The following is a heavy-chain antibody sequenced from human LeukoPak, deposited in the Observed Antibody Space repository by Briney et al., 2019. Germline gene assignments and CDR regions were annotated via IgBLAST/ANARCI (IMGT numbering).Heavy chain of an antibody. CDR3: AREIAVAGIALDY. CDR1: GFTFSSYS. Sequence: GGSLRLSCAASGFTFSSYSMNWVRQAPGKGLEWVSSISSSSSYIYYADSVKGRFTISRDNAKNSLYLQMNSLRAEDTAVYYCAREIAVAGIALDYWGQGTLVTVSS. CDR2: ISSSSSYI. D-gene: IGHD6-19*01. J-gene: IGHJ4*02. V-gene: IGHV3-21*01.